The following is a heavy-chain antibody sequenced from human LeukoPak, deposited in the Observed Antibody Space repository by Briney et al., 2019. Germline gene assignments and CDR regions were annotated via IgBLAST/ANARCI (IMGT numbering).Heavy chain of an antibody. CDR1: GFTFGDYT. D-gene: IGHD6-25*01. V-gene: IGHV3-21*01. CDR2: IISSSSYI. J-gene: IGHJ5*02. Sequence: GGSLRLSCAASGFTFGDYTMNWVRQAPGKGLEWVSSIISSSSYIYYTDSVKGRFTISRDNAKKSLYLQMSGLRAEDTAVYYCAGGKWSSGWFDPWGQGTLVTVSS. CDR3: AGGKWSSGWFDP.